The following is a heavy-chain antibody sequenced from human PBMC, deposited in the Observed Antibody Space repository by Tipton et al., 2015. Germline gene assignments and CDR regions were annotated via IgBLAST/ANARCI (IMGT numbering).Heavy chain of an antibody. D-gene: IGHD2-21*02. CDR1: AYSISTDYY. CDR3: ASPSLPHDRGDYYFQS. V-gene: IGHV4-38-2*01. Sequence: TLSLTCAVSAYSISTDYYWAWIRQPPGKGLEWIGSLYFSGSTYYNPSLKSRVTTSIDRFKNQFSLKLSSVTAADTAVYYCASPSLPHDRGDYYFQSWGQGSLVTVSS. CDR2: LYFSGST. J-gene: IGHJ4*02.